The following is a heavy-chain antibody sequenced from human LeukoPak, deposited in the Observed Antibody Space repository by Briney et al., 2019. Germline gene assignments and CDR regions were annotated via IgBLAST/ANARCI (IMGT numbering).Heavy chain of an antibody. Sequence: GGSLRLSCAASGFTFSSYSMNWVRQAPGKGLEWVSYISSSSTIYYADSVKGRFTISRDNAKNSLYLQMNSLRDEDTAVYCCAKDTSISPYYYYGMDVWGQGTTVTVSS. CDR1: GFTFSSYS. CDR3: AKDTSISPYYYYGMDV. CDR2: ISSSSTI. V-gene: IGHV3-48*02. J-gene: IGHJ6*02. D-gene: IGHD2-2*01.